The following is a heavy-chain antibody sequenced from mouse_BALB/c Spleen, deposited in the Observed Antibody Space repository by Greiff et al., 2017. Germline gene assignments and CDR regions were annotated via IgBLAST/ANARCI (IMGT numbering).Heavy chain of an antibody. Sequence: EVKVVESGGGLVQPKGSLKLSCAASGFTFNTYAMNWVRQAPGKGLEWVARIRSKSNNYATYYADSVKDRFTISRDDSQSMLYLQMNNLKTEDTAMYYCVANWAAWFAYWGQGTLVTVSA. J-gene: IGHJ3*01. V-gene: IGHV10-1*02. D-gene: IGHD4-1*01. CDR1: GFTFNTYA. CDR3: VANWAAWFAY. CDR2: IRSKSNNYAT.